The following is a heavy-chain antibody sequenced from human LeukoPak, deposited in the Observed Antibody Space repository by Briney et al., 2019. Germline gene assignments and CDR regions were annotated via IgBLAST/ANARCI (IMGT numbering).Heavy chain of an antibody. CDR2: LTGSGDNT. CDR1: GFTFSSYG. J-gene: IGHJ6*03. V-gene: IGHV3-23*01. D-gene: IGHD3-22*01. CDR3: ARDFRQGNYYDSSGYYPPSHYYYYYYMDV. Sequence: PGGSLRLSCAASGFTFSSYGMSWVRQAPGKGLEWVSALTGSGDNTYYADSVKGRFTISRDNSKNTLYLQMNSLRTEDTAVYYCARDFRQGNYYDSSGYYPPSHYYYYYYMDVWGKGTTVTVSS.